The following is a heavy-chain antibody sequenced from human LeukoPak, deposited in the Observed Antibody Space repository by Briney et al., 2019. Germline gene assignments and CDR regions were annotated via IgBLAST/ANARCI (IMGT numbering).Heavy chain of an antibody. CDR1: GFTVSSNY. CDR2: IYSSGST. J-gene: IGHJ6*02. CDR3: ARDLRLYGMDV. Sequence: GSLRLSCAASGFTVSSNYMSWVRQAPGKGLEWVSVIYSSGSTYYADSVKGRFTISRDNSKNTLYLQMNSLRAEDTAVYYCARDLRLYGMDVWGQGTTVTVSS. V-gene: IGHV3-53*01.